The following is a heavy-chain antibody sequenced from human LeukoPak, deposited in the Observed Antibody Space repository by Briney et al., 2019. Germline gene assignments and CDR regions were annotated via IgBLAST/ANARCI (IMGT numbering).Heavy chain of an antibody. Sequence: GGSLRLSCTDSVFTLGDYAMSWVRQAPGKGLEWVGFIRIKAYGGTTEYAASVKGRFTISRDDSKSIAYLQMNSLKTEDTAVYYCTRVVWDWGDAFDIGGQGTMVTVSS. CDR1: VFTLGDYA. CDR3: TRVVWDWGDAFDI. V-gene: IGHV3-49*04. D-gene: IGHD3/OR15-3a*01. J-gene: IGHJ3*02. CDR2: IRIKAYGGTT.